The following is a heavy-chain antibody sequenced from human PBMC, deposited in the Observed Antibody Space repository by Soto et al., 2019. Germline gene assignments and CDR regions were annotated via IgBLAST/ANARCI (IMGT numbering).Heavy chain of an antibody. Sequence: QVQLVQSGPEVKKPGASVKVSCKTSGYTFSSYTISWVRQAPGQGLEWMGWISFNNGHTKYAQKFQGRVTMTTDTSTSTAHMELRSLRSDDTAVYYCARDRDVVLVPPPTYDYYYYGMDVWGQGTTVTVSS. D-gene: IGHD2-8*02. J-gene: IGHJ6*02. CDR1: GYTFSSYT. V-gene: IGHV1-18*04. CDR2: ISFNNGHT. CDR3: ARDRDVVLVPPPTYDYYYYGMDV.